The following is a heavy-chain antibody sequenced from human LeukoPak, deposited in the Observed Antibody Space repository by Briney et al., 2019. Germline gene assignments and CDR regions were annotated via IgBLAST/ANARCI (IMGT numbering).Heavy chain of an antibody. CDR1: GFIVTTNY. CDR3: AKGTDFWSGYSFDH. V-gene: IGHV3-53*01. J-gene: IGHJ4*02. Sequence: PGGSLRLSCAASGFIVTTNYMSWVRQAPGKGLEWVSVTYGGESTYYPDSVKGRFTISRDSSKNTVYLQMNTLRAEDTAVYYCAKGTDFWSGYSFDHWGQGILVTVSS. CDR2: TYGGEST. D-gene: IGHD3-3*01.